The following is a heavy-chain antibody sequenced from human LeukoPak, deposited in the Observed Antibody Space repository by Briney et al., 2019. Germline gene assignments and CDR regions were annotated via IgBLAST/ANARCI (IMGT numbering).Heavy chain of an antibody. J-gene: IGHJ4*02. CDR1: GGSISSYY. V-gene: IGHV4-59*01. CDR3: ARGDSGSLHY. Sequence: PSETLSLTCTVSGGSISSYYWSWIRQPPGKGLEWIGYIFYSGSTNYNPSLKSRVTISVGTSKNQFSLKLSSVTAADTAVYFCARGDSGSLHYWGQGTLVTVSS. CDR2: IFYSGST. D-gene: IGHD1-26*01.